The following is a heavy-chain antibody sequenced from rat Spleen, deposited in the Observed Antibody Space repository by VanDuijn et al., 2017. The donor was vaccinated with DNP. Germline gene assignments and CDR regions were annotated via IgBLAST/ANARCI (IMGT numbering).Heavy chain of an antibody. J-gene: IGHJ4*01. Sequence: QVQLKESGPGLVQPSQTLSLTCTVSGFSLTSNNVHWVRQPPGKGLEWMGVIWNNGGTRYNSALKSRLSISRDISKSQVFLKMNSVQTEDTAMYFCARSGRAMDAWGQGISVTVSS. V-gene: IGHV2-41*01. CDR2: IWNNGGT. CDR3: ARSGRAMDA. CDR1: GFSLTSNN. D-gene: IGHD5-1*01.